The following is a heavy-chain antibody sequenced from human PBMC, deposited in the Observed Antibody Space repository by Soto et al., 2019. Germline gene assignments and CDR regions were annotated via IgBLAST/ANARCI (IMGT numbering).Heavy chain of an antibody. D-gene: IGHD3-10*01. J-gene: IGHJ5*02. Sequence: GGSLRLSCAASGFTFSSYAMSWVRQAPGKGLEWVSYVSSSGSSIYYADSVKGRFTISRDNAKNSLYLQMNSLRAEDTAVYYCARDLYYGSGSYYRGHWFDPWGQGTLVTVSS. V-gene: IGHV3-48*04. CDR1: GFTFSSYA. CDR3: ARDLYYGSGSYYRGHWFDP. CDR2: VSSSGSSI.